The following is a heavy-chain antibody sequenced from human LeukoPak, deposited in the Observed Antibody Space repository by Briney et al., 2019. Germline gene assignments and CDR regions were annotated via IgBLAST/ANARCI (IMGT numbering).Heavy chain of an antibody. D-gene: IGHD3-10*01. V-gene: IGHV3-48*01. J-gene: IGHJ4*02. CDR1: GFTFSSYS. CDR2: ISSSSTI. CDR3: AREGLMVRGVYFDY. Sequence: PGGSLRLSCAASGFTFSSYSMNWVRQAPGKGLEWVSYISSSSTIYYADSVKGRFTISRDNAKNSLYLQMNSLRAEDTAVYYCAREGLMVRGVYFDYWGQGTRVTVSS.